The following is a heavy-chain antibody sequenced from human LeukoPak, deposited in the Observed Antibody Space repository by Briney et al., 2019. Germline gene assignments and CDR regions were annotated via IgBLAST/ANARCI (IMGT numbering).Heavy chain of an antibody. CDR1: GFTFSSYA. CDR3: AKDREMPIIRGYFDY. CDR2: ISGSGGST. V-gene: IGHV3-23*01. D-gene: IGHD5-24*01. Sequence: GGSLRLSCAASGFTFSSYAMSWVRQAPGKGLEWVSVISGSGGSTGYADSVKGRFTISRDNSQNTLYLQMSSLRAEDTAVYYCAKDREMPIIRGYFDYWGQGTLVTVSS. J-gene: IGHJ4*02.